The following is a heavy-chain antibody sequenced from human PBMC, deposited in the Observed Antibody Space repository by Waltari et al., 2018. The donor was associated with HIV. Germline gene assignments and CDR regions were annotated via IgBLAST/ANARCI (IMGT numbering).Heavy chain of an antibody. J-gene: IGHJ2*01. V-gene: IGHV1-69*01. Sequence: QVQLVQSGAEVKKPGSSVKVSCKASGGTFNNYAITWVQQAPGQGREWMGGIIPVFGTTNYEQKFQGRLTIIADESTSTGYMELSSLRSEDTAVYYCARMATVVDWYVDLWGRGTLVTVSS. CDR2: IIPVFGTT. CDR3: ARMATVVDWYVDL. CDR1: GGTFNNYA. D-gene: IGHD2-15*01.